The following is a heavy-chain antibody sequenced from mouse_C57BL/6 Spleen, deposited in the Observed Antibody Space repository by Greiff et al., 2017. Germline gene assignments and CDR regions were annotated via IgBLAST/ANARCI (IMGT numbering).Heavy chain of an antibody. D-gene: IGHD1-1*01. J-gene: IGHJ2*01. CDR3: ARERGTTVVARGYFDC. V-gene: IGHV1-80*01. Sequence: VQLVESGAELVKPGASVKISCKASGYAFSSYWMNWVKQRPGKGLEWIGQIYPGDGDTNYNGKFKGKATLTADKSSSTAYMQLSSLTSEDSAVYFCARERGTTVVARGYFDCWGQCTTLTVSS. CDR2: IYPGDGDT. CDR1: GYAFSSYW.